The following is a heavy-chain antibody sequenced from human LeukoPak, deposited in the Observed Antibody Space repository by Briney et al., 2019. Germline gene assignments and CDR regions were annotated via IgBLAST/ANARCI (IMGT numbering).Heavy chain of an antibody. D-gene: IGHD2-15*01. CDR3: ARAHLASRGYCSGGSCYTWDF. CDR1: GYTFTGYY. CDR2: INPNSGGT. V-gene: IGHV1-2*02. J-gene: IGHJ4*02. Sequence: ASVKVSCKASGYTFTGYYMHWVRQAPGQGLEWMGWINPNSGGTNYAQKFQGRVTMTRDASISTAYMELSRLRSDDTAVYYCARAHLASRGYCSGGSCYTWDFWGQGTLVTVSS.